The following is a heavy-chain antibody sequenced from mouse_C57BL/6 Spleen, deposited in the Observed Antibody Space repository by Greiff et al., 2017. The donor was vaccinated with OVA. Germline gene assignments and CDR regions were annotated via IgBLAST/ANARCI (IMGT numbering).Heavy chain of an antibody. CDR1: GFTFSSYG. J-gene: IGHJ1*03. CDR3: ARLVYYGSSYGYFDV. V-gene: IGHV5-6*01. Sequence: EVQLQESGGDLVKPGGSLKLSCAASGFTFSSYGMSWVRQTPDKRLEWVATISSGGSYTYYPDSVKGRFTISRDNAKNTLYLQMISLKSEDTAMYYCARLVYYGSSYGYFDVWGTGTTVTVSS. CDR2: ISSGGSYT. D-gene: IGHD1-1*01.